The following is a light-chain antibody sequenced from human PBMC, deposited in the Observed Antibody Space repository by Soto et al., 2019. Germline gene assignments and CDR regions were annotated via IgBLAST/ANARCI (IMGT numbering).Light chain of an antibody. J-gene: IGKJ4*01. CDR1: QGISSW. V-gene: IGKV1-12*01. CDR2: AAS. Sequence: DIQMTQSPSSVSASVGDRVTITCRASQGISSWLDWYQQKPGRAPKLLIYAASTLQSGVPSRFSGSGSGTEFTLTITSLQPDEFATYYCLQTNTFPRTFGGGTKVEIK. CDR3: LQTNTFPRT.